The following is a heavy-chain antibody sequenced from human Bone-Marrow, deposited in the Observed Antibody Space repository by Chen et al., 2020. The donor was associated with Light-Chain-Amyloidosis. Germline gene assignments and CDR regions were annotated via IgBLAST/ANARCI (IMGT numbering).Heavy chain of an antibody. V-gene: IGHV3-23*04. D-gene: IGHD2-2*01. CDR1: GFTFSGHD. Sequence: EVELVESGGALVQPGGSLRLSCAASGFTFSGHDMHWVRQAPGKGLEWVSVARGGDGPTYYADSVGGRFTIYRDNSKNTLYLQMNSLRAEDTAVYYCAKDRCTSISCSDFDYWGQGTLVTVSS. CDR3: AKDRCTSISCSDFDY. CDR2: ARGGDGPT. J-gene: IGHJ4*02.